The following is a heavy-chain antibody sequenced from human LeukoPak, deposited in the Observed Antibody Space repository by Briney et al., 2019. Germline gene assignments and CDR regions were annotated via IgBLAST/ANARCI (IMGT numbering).Heavy chain of an antibody. J-gene: IGHJ4*02. CDR1: GGSISSSSYY. Sequence: KPSETLSLTCTVSGGSISSSSYYWGWIRQPPGKGLEWIGSIYYSGSTYYNPSLKSRVTISVDTSKNQFSLKLSSVTAADTAVYYCARGKEDYHGNHFEYWGQGTLVTVSS. CDR3: ARGKEDYHGNHFEY. CDR2: IYYSGST. D-gene: IGHD4-23*01. V-gene: IGHV4-39*01.